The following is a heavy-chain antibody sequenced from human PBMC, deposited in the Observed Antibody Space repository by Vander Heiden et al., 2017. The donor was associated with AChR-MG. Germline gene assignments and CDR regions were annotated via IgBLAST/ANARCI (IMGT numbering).Heavy chain of an antibody. V-gene: IGHV4-34*01. J-gene: IGHJ5*02. CDR2: INHSGST. D-gene: IGHD6-19*01. CDR1: GGSFSGYY. Sequence: QVQLQQWGAGLLKPSETLSLTCAVYGGSFSGYYWSWIRQPPGKGLEWIGEINHSGSTNYNPSLKSRVTLSVDTSKNQFSLKLSSVTAADTAVYYCARQRVEWLVRVSGSYNWFDPWGQGPLVTVAS. CDR3: ARQRVEWLVRVSGSYNWFDP.